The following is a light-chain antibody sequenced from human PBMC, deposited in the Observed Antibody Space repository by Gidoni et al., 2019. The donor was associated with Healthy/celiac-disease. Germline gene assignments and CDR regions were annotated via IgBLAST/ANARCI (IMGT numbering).Light chain of an antibody. CDR2: DVS. CDR1: SRDVGGYNY. V-gene: IGLV2-14*01. J-gene: IGLJ2*01. CDR3: SSYTSSSPL. Sequence: QSARTQPASGSGSPGQSITISCTGTSRDVGGYNYVSWYQQHPGKAPQLMIYDVSNRPSGVSNRFSGSKSGNTASLTISVLQAEDEADYYCSSYTSSSPLFGGGTKLTVL.